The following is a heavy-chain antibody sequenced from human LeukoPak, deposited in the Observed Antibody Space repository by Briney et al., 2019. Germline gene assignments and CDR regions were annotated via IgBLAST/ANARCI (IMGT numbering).Heavy chain of an antibody. Sequence: QPGGSLRLSCAASGFTFSSYAMHWVRQAPGKGLEWVAVISYDGSNKYYVDSVKGRFTISRDNSKNTLYLQMNSLRAEDTAVYYCAREGDSGYSYYYYYGMDVWGQGTTVTVSS. V-gene: IGHV3-30-3*01. D-gene: IGHD5-12*01. J-gene: IGHJ6*02. CDR3: AREGDSGYSYYYYYGMDV. CDR1: GFTFSSYA. CDR2: ISYDGSNK.